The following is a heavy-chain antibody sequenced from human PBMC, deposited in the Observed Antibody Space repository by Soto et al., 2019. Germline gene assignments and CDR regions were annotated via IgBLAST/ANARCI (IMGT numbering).Heavy chain of an antibody. V-gene: IGHV1-2*04. D-gene: IGHD5-18*01. CDR1: GYTFTGYY. CDR3: ARGPSEQYTAGYWYFDL. CDR2: INPNSGGT. Sequence: QVQLVQSGAEVKKPGASVKVSCKASGYTFTGYYMHWVRQAPGQGLEWMGWINPNSGGTNYAQKVQGWVTMTRDTSISTADMELSRLRSDDTAVYYWARGPSEQYTAGYWYFDLWGRGTLVTVSS. J-gene: IGHJ2*01.